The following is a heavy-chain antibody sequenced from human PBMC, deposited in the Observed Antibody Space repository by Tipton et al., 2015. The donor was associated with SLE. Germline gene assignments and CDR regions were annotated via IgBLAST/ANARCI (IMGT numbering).Heavy chain of an antibody. D-gene: IGHD6-19*01. Sequence: TLSLTCTVSGGSISSSSYYWGWIRQPPGKGLEWIGEINHSGSTNYSPSLKSRVTISVDTSKNQFSLKLSSVTAADTAVYYCATRIAVAGAIDYWGQGTLVTVSS. CDR1: GGSISSSSYY. V-gene: IGHV4-39*07. CDR3: ATRIAVAGAIDY. CDR2: INHSGST. J-gene: IGHJ4*02.